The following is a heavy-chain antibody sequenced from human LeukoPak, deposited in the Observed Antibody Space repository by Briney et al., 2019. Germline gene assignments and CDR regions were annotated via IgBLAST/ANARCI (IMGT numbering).Heavy chain of an antibody. V-gene: IGHV3-15*01. CDR2: IKSKTDGETT. CDR3: TTDYYDYVWGSYRPDY. Sequence: GGSLRLSCATSGFTFKSYAMNWVRQAPGQGLEWVARIKSKTDGETTDYAAPVKGRFTISRDDSKNTLYLQMNSLKTEDTAVYYCTTDYYDYVWGSYRPDYWGQGTLVTVSS. D-gene: IGHD3-16*02. J-gene: IGHJ4*02. CDR1: GFTFKSYA.